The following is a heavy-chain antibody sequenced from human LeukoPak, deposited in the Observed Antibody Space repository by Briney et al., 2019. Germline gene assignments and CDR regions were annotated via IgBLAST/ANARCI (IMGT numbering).Heavy chain of an antibody. CDR2: ITSSGGST. CDR3: AIYSSSWPFDD. J-gene: IGHJ4*02. Sequence: PGGSLRLSCEASGFTISSNGLSRVRQPPGKGLEWVSSITSSGGSTYYADSVKGRFTISRDNSKNTLYLQMNSLRAEDTAIYFCAIYSSSWPFDDWGQGTLVTVSS. V-gene: IGHV3-23*01. D-gene: IGHD6-13*01. CDR1: GFTISSNG.